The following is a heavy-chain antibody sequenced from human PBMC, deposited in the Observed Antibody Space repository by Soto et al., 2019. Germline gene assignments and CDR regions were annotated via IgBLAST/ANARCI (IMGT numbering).Heavy chain of an antibody. CDR2: IYYSGST. CDR3: AVAWGSGSYYIYGMDV. D-gene: IGHD3-10*01. CDR1: GGSISSYY. J-gene: IGHJ6*02. Sequence: SETLSLTCTVSGGSISSYYWSWIRQPPGKGLEWIGYIYYSGSTNYNPSLKSRVTISVDTSKNQFSLKLSSVTAADTAVYYCAVAWGSGSYYIYGMDVWGQGTTVTVSS. V-gene: IGHV4-59*01.